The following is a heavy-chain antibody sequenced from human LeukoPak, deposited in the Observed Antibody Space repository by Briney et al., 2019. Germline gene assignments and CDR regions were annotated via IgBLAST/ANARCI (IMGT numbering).Heavy chain of an antibody. CDR3: ANQAYSQFDY. CDR2: ISPDGSAE. Sequence: GGSLRLSWVASGFAFSSYWMSWVRQAPGKGLELVANISPDGSAEDYVDSVRGRFAISRDNAKRSLYLQMNSLSPEDTAVYYCANQAYSQFDYWGQGTLVNVSS. V-gene: IGHV3-7*01. D-gene: IGHD4-11*01. J-gene: IGHJ4*02. CDR1: GFAFSSYW.